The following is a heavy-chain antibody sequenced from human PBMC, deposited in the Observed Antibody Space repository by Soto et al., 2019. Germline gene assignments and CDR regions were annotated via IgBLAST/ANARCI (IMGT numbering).Heavy chain of an antibody. D-gene: IGHD3-3*01. CDR1: GGSFSGYY. J-gene: IGHJ6*02. CDR2: INHSGST. V-gene: IGHV4-34*01. Sequence: ETLSLTCAVYGGSFSGYYWSWIRQPPGKGLEWIGEINHSGSTNYNPSLKSRVTISVDTSKNQFSLKLSSVTAADTAVYYCARGRRYYDFWSGYYKDYYYYGMDVWGQGTTVTVSS. CDR3: ARGRRYYDFWSGYYKDYYYYGMDV.